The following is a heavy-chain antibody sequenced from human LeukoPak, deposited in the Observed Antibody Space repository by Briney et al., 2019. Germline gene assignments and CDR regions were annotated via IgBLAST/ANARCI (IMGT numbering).Heavy chain of an antibody. D-gene: IGHD4-11*01. CDR1: GYTFTGYY. CDR3: ARDYSNYGDYMDV. V-gene: IGHV1-2*02. Sequence: ASVKVSCKASGYTFTGYYIHWVRQAPGQGLEWMGWINPNSGGTNYAQKFQGRVTMTRDTSISTAYVELSRLRSDDTAVYYCARDYSNYGDYMDVWGKGTTVTVSS. J-gene: IGHJ6*03. CDR2: INPNSGGT.